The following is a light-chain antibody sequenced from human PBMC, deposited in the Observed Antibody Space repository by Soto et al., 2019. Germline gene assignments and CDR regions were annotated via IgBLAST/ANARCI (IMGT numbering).Light chain of an antibody. Sequence: QSVLTQPASVSGSPGQSITISCTGTSSDVGGYNYVSWYQQHPGKAPQLMIYEVSNRPSGVSTRFSGYKSGNTASLTISGLQAEDEANYYCSSYTSSSALVFGGGTKVTVL. J-gene: IGLJ3*02. V-gene: IGLV2-14*01. CDR3: SSYTSSSALV. CDR1: SSDVGGYNY. CDR2: EVS.